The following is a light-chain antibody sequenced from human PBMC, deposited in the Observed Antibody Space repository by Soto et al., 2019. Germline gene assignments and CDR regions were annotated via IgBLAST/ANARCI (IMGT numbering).Light chain of an antibody. CDR3: KQSYSSPRT. CDR2: AAS. J-gene: IGKJ1*01. CDR1: QNINNY. Sequence: DIRMTHSPSSLSASVGDRVTITCRASQNINNYLNWYQQKPGKAPNLLIYAASTLQSGVPSRFSRSGSGKDFTLTISSLQPEDFATYYCKQSYSSPRTFGQGTKVEIX. V-gene: IGKV1-39*01.